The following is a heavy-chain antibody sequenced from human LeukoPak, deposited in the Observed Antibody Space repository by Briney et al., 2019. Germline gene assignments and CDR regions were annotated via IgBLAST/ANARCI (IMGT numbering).Heavy chain of an antibody. CDR2: VSTTNDKA. CDR3: GRVVTGYYRLDP. CDR1: GYTFTSYS. Sequence: ASVKVSCKASGYTFTSYSFSWVRQAPGQGLEWMGWVSTTNDKANYAQKLQGRVTMTTDTSTSTAYMELRSLSSDDTPVYYCGRVVTGYYRLDPWGLGTLVTVSS. D-gene: IGHD3-9*01. V-gene: IGHV1-18*01. J-gene: IGHJ5*02.